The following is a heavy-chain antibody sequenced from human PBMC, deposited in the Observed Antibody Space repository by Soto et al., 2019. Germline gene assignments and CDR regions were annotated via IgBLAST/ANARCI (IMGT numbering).Heavy chain of an antibody. D-gene: IGHD6-19*01. CDR2: IYYSGIT. J-gene: IGHJ5*02. Sequence: SETLSLTCTVSGGSISSYYWSWIRQPPGKGLEWIGYIYYSGITNYNPSLKSRVTISVDTSKNQFSLNLNSVTAVDTAVYYCARKVRAGRGTWFDPWGQGTLVTGSS. CDR3: ARKVRAGRGTWFDP. CDR1: GGSISSYY. V-gene: IGHV4-59*12.